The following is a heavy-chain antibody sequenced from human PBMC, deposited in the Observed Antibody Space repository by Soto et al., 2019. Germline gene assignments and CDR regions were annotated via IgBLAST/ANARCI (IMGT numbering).Heavy chain of an antibody. D-gene: IGHD3-3*01. CDR3: AKGLANFLYYYYYMDV. V-gene: IGHV3-23*01. CDR2: ISGSGGST. J-gene: IGHJ6*03. Sequence: GGSLRLSCAASGFTFSSYAMSWVRQAPGKGLEWVSAISGSGGSTYYADSVKGRFTISRDNSKNTLYLQMNSLRAEDTAVYYCAKGLANFLYYYYYMDVWGQGTTVTVSS. CDR1: GFTFSSYA.